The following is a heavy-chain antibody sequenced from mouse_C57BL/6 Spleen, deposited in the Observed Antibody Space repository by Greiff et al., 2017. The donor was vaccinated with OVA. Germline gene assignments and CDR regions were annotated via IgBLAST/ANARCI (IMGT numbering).Heavy chain of an antibody. CDR2: ISSGGDYI. V-gene: IGHV5-9-1*02. J-gene: IGHJ1*03. Sequence: EVKVEESGEGLVKPGGSLKLSCAASGFTFSSYAMSWVRQTPEKRLEWVAYISSGGDYIYYADTVKGRFTISRDNARNTLYLQMSSLKSEDTAMYYCTRVPTLYGSSYGYFDVWGTGTTVTVSS. CDR3: TRVPTLYGSSYGYFDV. CDR1: GFTFSSYA. D-gene: IGHD1-1*01.